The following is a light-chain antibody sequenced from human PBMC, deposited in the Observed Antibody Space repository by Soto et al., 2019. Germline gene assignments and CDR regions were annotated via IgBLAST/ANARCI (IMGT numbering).Light chain of an antibody. CDR2: DTS. Sequence: ELVFTQSPAILSLSSGHTATPSFRPSQTVSNYLTWYQQKPGQAPRLLIYDTSKRAAGIPARFSGSGSGTDFTLTISSLEPEDFAVSYCQQRSSGPLFGGGTKVDIK. V-gene: IGKV3-11*01. CDR1: QTVSNY. J-gene: IGKJ4*01. CDR3: QQRSSGPL.